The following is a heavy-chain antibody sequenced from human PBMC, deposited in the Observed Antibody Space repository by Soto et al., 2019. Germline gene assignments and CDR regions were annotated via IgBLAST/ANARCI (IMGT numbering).Heavy chain of an antibody. CDR1: GFTFSSFA. CDR3: VKSRGGNNFDFFD. CDR2: VRGNGDPP. J-gene: IGHJ4*02. D-gene: IGHD5-12*01. Sequence: GSLRLSCAASGFTFSSFALHWVRQAPRKGLEYISGVRGNGDPPFYADSVKGRFTISRDNSQKTFYLQMTALNVDDTAVYYCVKSRGGNNFDFFDWGQGTLVTVS. V-gene: IGHV3-64D*06.